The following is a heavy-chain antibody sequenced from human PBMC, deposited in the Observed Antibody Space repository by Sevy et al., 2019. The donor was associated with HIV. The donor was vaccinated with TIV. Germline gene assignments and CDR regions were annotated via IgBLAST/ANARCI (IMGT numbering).Heavy chain of an antibody. D-gene: IGHD3-22*01. CDR1: GYTFTGYY. Sequence: ASVKVSCKASGYTFTGYYMHWVRQAPGQGLEWMGWINPNSGGTNYAQKFQGRVTMTRDTSISTAYMELSRLRSDDTAVYYCARAKITMIVVGYDAFDIWGQGTMVTVSS. CDR3: ARAKITMIVVGYDAFDI. V-gene: IGHV1-2*02. CDR2: INPNSGGT. J-gene: IGHJ3*02.